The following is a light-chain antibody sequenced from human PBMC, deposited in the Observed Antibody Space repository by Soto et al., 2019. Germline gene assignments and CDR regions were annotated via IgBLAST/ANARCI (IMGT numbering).Light chain of an antibody. J-gene: IGKJ3*01. Sequence: EIVLTQSPATLSLSPGERATLSCRASQSVSSYLASYQQKPGQAPRLLIYDAPNRATGIPARFSGSGSGTDFTLAIRSLEPEDFAVYDCQQRSNWPPRFTFGPGTKVDI. V-gene: IGKV3-11*01. CDR2: DAP. CDR1: QSVSSY. CDR3: QQRSNWPPRFT.